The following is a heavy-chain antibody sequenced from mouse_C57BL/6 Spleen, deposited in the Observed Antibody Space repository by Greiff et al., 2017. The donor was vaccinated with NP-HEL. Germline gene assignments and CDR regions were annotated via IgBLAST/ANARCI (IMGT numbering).Heavy chain of an antibody. CDR2: ISGGGGNT. Sequence: EVKVEESGGGLVKPGGSLKLSCAASGFTFSSYTMSWVRQTPEKRLEWVATISGGGGNTYYPDSVKGRFTISRDNAKNTLYLQMSSLRSEDTALYYCARKATVPSWFAYWGQGTLVTVSA. CDR1: GFTFSSYT. D-gene: IGHD1-1*01. J-gene: IGHJ3*01. CDR3: ARKATVPSWFAY. V-gene: IGHV5-9*01.